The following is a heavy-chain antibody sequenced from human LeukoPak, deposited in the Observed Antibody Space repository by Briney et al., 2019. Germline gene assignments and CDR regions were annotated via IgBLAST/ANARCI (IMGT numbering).Heavy chain of an antibody. D-gene: IGHD3-3*01. V-gene: IGHV3-23*01. CDR2: ISGSGGST. Sequence: PGGSLRLSCAASGFTFSSYAMSWVRQAPGKGLEWVSAISGSGGSTYYADSVKGRFTISRDNSKNTLYLQMNSLRAEDTAVYYCAKDFTIFGVVIFEGSCFDYWGQGTLVTVSS. J-gene: IGHJ4*02. CDR1: GFTFSSYA. CDR3: AKDFTIFGVVIFEGSCFDY.